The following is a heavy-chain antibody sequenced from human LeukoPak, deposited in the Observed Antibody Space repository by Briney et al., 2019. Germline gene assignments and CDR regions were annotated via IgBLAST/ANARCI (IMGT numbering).Heavy chain of an antibody. Sequence: PSETLSLTCTLSVGSLSRYYWRWIRQPPGKGLEWRGYIYCSGSTNYNPPLKSRVTISQDTSKNQFSLKLSSVTAADTAVYYCAIGSAARPYDYWGQGTLVTVSS. D-gene: IGHD6-6*01. CDR1: VGSLSRYY. V-gene: IGHV4-59*01. CDR3: AIGSAARPYDY. J-gene: IGHJ4*02. CDR2: IYCSGST.